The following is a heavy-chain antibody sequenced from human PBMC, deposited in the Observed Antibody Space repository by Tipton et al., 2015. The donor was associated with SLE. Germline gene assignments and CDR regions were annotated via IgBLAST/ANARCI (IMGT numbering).Heavy chain of an antibody. Sequence: LRLSCAVYGGSFSGYYWSWIRQPPGKGLEWIGEINHSGSTNYNPSLKSRVTISVDTSKSQFSLKLSSVTAADTAVYYCARTIVGATHAFDIWGQGTMVTVSS. V-gene: IGHV4-34*01. CDR3: ARTIVGATHAFDI. D-gene: IGHD1-26*01. CDR2: INHSGST. J-gene: IGHJ3*02. CDR1: GGSFSGYY.